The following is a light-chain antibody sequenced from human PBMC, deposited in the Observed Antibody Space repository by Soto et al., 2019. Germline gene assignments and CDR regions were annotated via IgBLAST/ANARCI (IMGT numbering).Light chain of an antibody. Sequence: QSALTQPASVSGSPGQSIIISCTGTSSDVGGYNYVSWYQHHPGKAPKLMIYEVSNRPSGVSNRFSGSKSGNTASLTISGLQGEDEADYYCAAWDDSLNGRVFGTGTKLTVL. CDR3: AAWDDSLNGRV. V-gene: IGLV2-14*01. CDR1: SSDVGGYNY. J-gene: IGLJ1*01. CDR2: EVS.